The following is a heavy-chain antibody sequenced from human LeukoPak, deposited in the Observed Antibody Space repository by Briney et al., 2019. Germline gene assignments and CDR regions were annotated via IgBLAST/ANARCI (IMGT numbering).Heavy chain of an antibody. Sequence: GGSLRLSCAASGFTFSTYALSWVRQAPGKGLEWVSGVGGSGDRTYYADPVKGRFTISRDNSKNTLFLHMDSLRAEDTAVYYCARSRYSGYDRDFCYGMDVWGQGTTVTVSS. J-gene: IGHJ6*02. CDR3: ARSRYSGYDRDFCYGMDV. V-gene: IGHV3-23*01. D-gene: IGHD5-12*01. CDR2: VGGSGDRT. CDR1: GFTFSTYA.